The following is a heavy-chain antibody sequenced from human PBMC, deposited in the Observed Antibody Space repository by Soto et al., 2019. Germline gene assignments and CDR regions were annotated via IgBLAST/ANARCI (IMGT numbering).Heavy chain of an antibody. V-gene: IGHV3-48*02. CDR2: ISSSSTNI. CDR1: GFTISGNA. Sequence: EVQLVESGGGLEQPGGSLRLSCAASGFTISGNAMNWVRQAPGRGLAWVSYISSSSTNIHYADSVRGRFTISRDNAKNSLYLQMNSLRDEDTAVYRCARDLSWGSKWYYYMDVWGKGTTVTVSS. CDR3: ARDLSWGSKWYYYMDV. D-gene: IGHD3-16*01. J-gene: IGHJ6*03.